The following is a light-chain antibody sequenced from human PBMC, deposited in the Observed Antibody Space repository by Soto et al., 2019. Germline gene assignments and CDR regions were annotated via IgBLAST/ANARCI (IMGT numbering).Light chain of an antibody. CDR3: PQRSKWPIT. CDR1: QSVSTY. J-gene: IGKJ5*01. V-gene: IGKV3-11*01. CDR2: DAS. Sequence: EIVLTQSPATLSLSPWERATLSCRASQSVSTYLAWYQQKPGQAPRLFIYDASNRATGIPARFSGSGPGTDFTLTIRSLEPEAFAVYYCPQRSKWPITLGQGTRLEIK.